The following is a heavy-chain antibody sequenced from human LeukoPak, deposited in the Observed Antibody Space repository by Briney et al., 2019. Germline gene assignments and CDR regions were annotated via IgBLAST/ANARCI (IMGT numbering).Heavy chain of an antibody. J-gene: IGHJ4*02. CDR1: GYTFTGYY. D-gene: IGHD3-10*01. CDR2: INPNSGGT. V-gene: IGHV1-2*06. Sequence: ASVKVSCKASGYTFTGYYMHWVRQAPGQGLEWMGRINPNSGGTNYAQKFQGRVTMTRDTSISTAYMELSRLRSDDTAVYYCARDRFGELYFDYWGQGTLVTVSS. CDR3: ARDRFGELYFDY.